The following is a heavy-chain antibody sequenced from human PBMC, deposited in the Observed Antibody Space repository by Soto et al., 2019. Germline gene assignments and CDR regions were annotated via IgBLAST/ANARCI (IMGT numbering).Heavy chain of an antibody. D-gene: IGHD3-22*01. Sequence: SETMSLSCGVSGGSISSGAYSWSWIPKPPGKGLEWIGYMYQSGSTYYNPSLKRRVTISVDRSKNQFSLKLSSVTAADKAVYYCASFYERSGYYGSKGEYWGQGTLVTVSS. V-gene: IGHV4-30-2*01. CDR2: MYQSGST. CDR1: GGSISSGAYS. J-gene: IGHJ4*02. CDR3: ASFYERSGYYGSKGEY.